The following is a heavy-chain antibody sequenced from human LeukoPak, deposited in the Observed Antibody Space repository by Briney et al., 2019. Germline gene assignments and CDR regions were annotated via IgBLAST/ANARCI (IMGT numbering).Heavy chain of an antibody. CDR2: FDPEDGET. J-gene: IGHJ4*02. V-gene: IGHV1-24*01. CDR1: GYTLTELS. D-gene: IGHD3-10*01. CDR3: ARAFTSGSYYDHFDY. Sequence: GASVKVSCKVSGYTLTELSMHWVRQAPGKGLEWMGGFDPEDGETIYAQKFQGRVTMTEDTSTDTAYMELSSLRSEDTAVYYCARAFTSGSYYDHFDYWGQGTLVTVSS.